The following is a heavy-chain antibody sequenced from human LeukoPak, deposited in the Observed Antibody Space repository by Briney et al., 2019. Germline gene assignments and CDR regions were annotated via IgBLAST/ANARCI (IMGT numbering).Heavy chain of an antibody. CDR3: AKLDYGSGSFFDY. CDR2: ISGSGGST. CDR1: GFTFSSYA. Sequence: GGSLRLSCAASGFTFSSYAMSWVRQAPGKGLEWVSAISGSGGSTYFADSVKGRFSMSRDISKNTLHLQMNSLRAEDTAVYYCAKLDYGSGSFFDYWGQGTLVTVSS. V-gene: IGHV3-23*01. J-gene: IGHJ4*02. D-gene: IGHD3-10*01.